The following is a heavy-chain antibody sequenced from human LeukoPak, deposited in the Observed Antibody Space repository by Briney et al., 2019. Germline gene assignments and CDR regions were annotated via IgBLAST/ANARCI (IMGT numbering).Heavy chain of an antibody. J-gene: IGHJ3*02. D-gene: IGHD3-22*01. CDR3: ARLGVDYYDSSGMDTGAFDI. Sequence: PSETLSLTCTVSGGSISSSSYYWGWIRQPPGKGLEWIGSIYYSGSTYYNPSLKSRVTISVDTSKNQFSLKLSSVTAADTAVYYCARLGVDYYDSSGMDTGAFDIWGQGTMVTVSS. V-gene: IGHV4-39*01. CDR1: GGSISSSSYY. CDR2: IYYSGST.